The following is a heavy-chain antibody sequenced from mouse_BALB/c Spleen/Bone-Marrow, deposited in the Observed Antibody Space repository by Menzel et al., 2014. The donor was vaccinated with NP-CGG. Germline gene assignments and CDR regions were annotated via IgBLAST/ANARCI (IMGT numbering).Heavy chain of an antibody. D-gene: IGHD2-10*02. CDR1: GYTFTGYW. V-gene: IGHV1-61*01. Sequence: VQLQQSGAELVRPGASVKLSCKVSGYTFTGYWMNWVKQRPGQGLEWIGMIDPSDSETHYNEMFKDKATLTVDKSSSTVYMQFSGLTSEDSAVYYCVRKYGKGGDYWGRGTTLTVSS. CDR2: IDPSDSET. CDR3: VRKYGKGGDY. J-gene: IGHJ2*01.